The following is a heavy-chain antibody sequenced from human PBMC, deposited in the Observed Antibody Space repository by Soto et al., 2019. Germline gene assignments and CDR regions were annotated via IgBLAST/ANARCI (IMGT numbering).Heavy chain of an antibody. Sequence: SETLSLTCTVSGGSIISGDYYWSWIRQPPGKGLEWIGYIYYSGDTSYNPSLKSRVTISIDTSKNQFSLKLSSVTAADTAFYCAREGALLFGGNSDYYSTMDVWGQGATVTVSS. CDR2: IYYSGDT. V-gene: IGHV4-30-4*08. J-gene: IGHJ6*02. CDR1: GGSIISGDYY. CDR3: AREGALLFGGNSDYYSTMDV. D-gene: IGHD2-21*02.